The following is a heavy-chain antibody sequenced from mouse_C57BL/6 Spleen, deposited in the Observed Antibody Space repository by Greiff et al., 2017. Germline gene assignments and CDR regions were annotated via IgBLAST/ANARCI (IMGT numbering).Heavy chain of an antibody. J-gene: IGHJ4*01. CDR3: TRSDYYGSSYGYAMDY. V-gene: IGHV1-15*01. CDR2: IDPETGGT. D-gene: IGHD1-1*01. Sequence: LVESGAELVRPGASVTLSCKASGYTFTDYEMHWVKQTPVHGLEWIGAIDPETGGTAYNQKFKGKAILTADKSSSTAYMELRSLTSEDSAVYYCTRSDYYGSSYGYAMDYWGQGTSVTVSS. CDR1: GYTFTDYE.